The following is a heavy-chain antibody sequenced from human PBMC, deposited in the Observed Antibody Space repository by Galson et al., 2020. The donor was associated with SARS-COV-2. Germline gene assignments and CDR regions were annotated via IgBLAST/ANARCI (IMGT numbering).Heavy chain of an antibody. Sequence: ETSETLSLTCTVSGGSISGYSWTWIRQPAGKGLEWIGRIYTSGTTNYNPTLKNRVTMSVDTPKNQFSLKLSSVTAADTAVYYCARSPDDYSDYWGQGTLVTVSS. J-gene: IGHJ4*02. V-gene: IGHV4-4*07. CDR3: ARSPDDYSDY. CDR2: IYTSGTT. CDR1: GGSISGYS.